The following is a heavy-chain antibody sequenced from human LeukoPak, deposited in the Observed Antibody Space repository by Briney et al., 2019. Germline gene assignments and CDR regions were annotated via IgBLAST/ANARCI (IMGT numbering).Heavy chain of an antibody. CDR2: INPNSGGT. Sequence: ASVKVSCKASGYTFTGYYMHWVRHAPGQGLEWMGWINPNSGGTNYAQKFQGRVTMTRDTSISTAYMELSRLRSDDTAVYYCARVWYSSGWYGGNYYYMDVWGKGTTVTVSS. CDR3: ARVWYSSGWYGGNYYYMDV. CDR1: GYTFTGYY. V-gene: IGHV1-2*02. J-gene: IGHJ6*03. D-gene: IGHD6-19*01.